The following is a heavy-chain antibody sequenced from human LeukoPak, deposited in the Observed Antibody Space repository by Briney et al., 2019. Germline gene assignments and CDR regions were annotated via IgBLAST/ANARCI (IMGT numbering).Heavy chain of an antibody. CDR1: GYAITSGGFS. CDR2: IYDRGPA. CDR3: ARSRQASGLFNS. D-gene: IGHD3-10*01. J-gene: IGHJ5*01. V-gene: IGHV4-30-2*01. Sequence: SQTLSLTCTVSGYAITSGGFSWNWIRQPPGKGLEWIGCIYDRGPAYYNPSLKSRFTISVDRPKNQLFLNVTSLTAADTAVYYCARSRQASGLFNSWGQGTLVVVSS.